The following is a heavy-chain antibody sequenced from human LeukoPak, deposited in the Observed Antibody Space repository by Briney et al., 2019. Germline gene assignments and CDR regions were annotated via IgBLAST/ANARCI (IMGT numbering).Heavy chain of an antibody. V-gene: IGHV3-74*01. CDR2: INSDGSST. CDR1: GFTFSSYA. Sequence: GGSLRLSCAASGFTFSSYAMHWVRQAPGKGLVWVSRINSDGSSTSYADSVKGRFTISRDNAKNTLYLQMNSLRAEDTAVYYCASAWSTSCQRGFDPWGKGALVTDSA. CDR3: ASAWSTSCQRGFDP. D-gene: IGHD2-2*01. J-gene: IGHJ5*02.